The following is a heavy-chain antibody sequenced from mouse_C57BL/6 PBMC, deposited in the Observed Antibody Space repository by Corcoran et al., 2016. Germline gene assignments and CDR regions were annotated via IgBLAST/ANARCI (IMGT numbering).Heavy chain of an antibody. CDR2: INTYSGVP. CDR3: ARGYDYVFDY. J-gene: IGHJ2*01. Sequence: QIQLVQSGPELKKPGETVKISCKASRYTFTTYGMSWVKQAPGKGLKWMGWINTYSGVPTYADDFKGRFAFSLETSASTAYLQINNLKNEDTATYFCARGYDYVFDYWGQGTTLTVSS. D-gene: IGHD2-4*01. CDR1: RYTFTTYG. V-gene: IGHV9-3*01.